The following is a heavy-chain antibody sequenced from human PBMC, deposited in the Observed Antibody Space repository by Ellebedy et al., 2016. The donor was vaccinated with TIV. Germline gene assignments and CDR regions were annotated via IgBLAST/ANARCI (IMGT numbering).Heavy chain of an antibody. D-gene: IGHD3-22*01. J-gene: IGHJ4*02. CDR1: GFTFSSYS. CDR2: ISSSSSTI. CDR3: ARDVDSSGYTPFDY. Sequence: GESLKISCAASGFTFSSYSMNWVRQAPGKGLEWVSYISSSSSTIYYADSVKGRFTISRDNAKNSLYLQMNSLRDEDTAVYYCARDVDSSGYTPFDYWGQGTLVTVSS. V-gene: IGHV3-48*02.